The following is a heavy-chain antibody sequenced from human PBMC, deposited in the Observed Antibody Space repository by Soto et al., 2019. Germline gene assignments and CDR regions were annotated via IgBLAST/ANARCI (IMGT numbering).Heavy chain of an antibody. CDR3: VQDRGPFGDGRERGDY. CDR1: GFIFSSCA. Sequence: QVQLVESGGGVVQPGRSLRLACAASGFIFSSCAMHWVRQAPGKGLEWVAVISYDGINKYYGDSVKGRFAISRDNAKNTLYLQMNSLSAADTAVYYCVQDRGPFGDGRERGDYWGQGTLVAVSS. J-gene: IGHJ4*02. V-gene: IGHV3-30*09. CDR2: ISYDGINK. D-gene: IGHD3-16*01.